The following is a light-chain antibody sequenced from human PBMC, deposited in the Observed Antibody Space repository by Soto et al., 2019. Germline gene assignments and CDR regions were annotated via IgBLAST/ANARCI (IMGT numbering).Light chain of an antibody. Sequence: QPVLTKPPSVSGAPGQRVTISCTGSSSNIGAGYDVHWYQQLPGTTPKLLIYGNDNRPSGVPDRFSGSKSGTSASLAITGLQAEDEADYYCQSYDNSLSAHVVFGGGTKLTVL. J-gene: IGLJ2*01. CDR3: QSYDNSLSAHVV. V-gene: IGLV1-40*01. CDR2: GND. CDR1: SSNIGAGYD.